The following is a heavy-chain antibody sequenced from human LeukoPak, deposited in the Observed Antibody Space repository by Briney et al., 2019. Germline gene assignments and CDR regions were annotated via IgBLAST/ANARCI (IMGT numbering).Heavy chain of an antibody. D-gene: IGHD6-25*01. CDR1: GFTFSSYV. J-gene: IGHJ3*02. CDR2: ISSTGSGT. V-gene: IGHV3-64D*09. CDR3: VKARPRIAAAGPGGAFDI. Sequence: GGSLRLSCSASGFTFSSYVMHWVRQAPGKGLEYVSAISSTGSGTYYADSVKGRFTISRDNSKNTLHLQMSSLRAEDTAVYYCVKARPRIAAAGPGGAFDIWGQGTMVTVSS.